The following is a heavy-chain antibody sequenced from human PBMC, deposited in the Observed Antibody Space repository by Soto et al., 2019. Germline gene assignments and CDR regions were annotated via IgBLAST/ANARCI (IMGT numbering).Heavy chain of an antibody. CDR2: ISVYNGNT. V-gene: IGHV1-18*01. CDR1: GYTFTNYG. CDR3: ATSLGSHGGYCSGDSCYCYYYGMDV. Sequence: ASVKVSCKASGYTFTNYGVNWVRQAPGQGLEWMGWISVYNGNTDYAEKLQGRVTMTTDTSTSTAYMELKSLRFDDTGGYYCATSLGSHGGYCSGDSCYCYYYGMDVWGQGTKVTVFS. D-gene: IGHD2-15*01. J-gene: IGHJ6*02.